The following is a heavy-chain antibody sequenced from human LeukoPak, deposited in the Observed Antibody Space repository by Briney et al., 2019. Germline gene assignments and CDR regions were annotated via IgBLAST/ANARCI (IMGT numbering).Heavy chain of an antibody. CDR1: GFTFTDYW. V-gene: IGHV3-7*01. CDR2: INQDGSKK. Sequence: GGSLRLSCTTSGFTFTDYWMTWVRQAPGKGLEWVANINQDGSKKFYVDSVKGRFTISRDNAKTSLYLQMNSLRAEDTAVYYCARDLSGVTGYTYGRGIDYWGQGTLVTVSS. CDR3: ARDLSGVTGYTYGRGIDY. J-gene: IGHJ4*02. D-gene: IGHD5-18*01.